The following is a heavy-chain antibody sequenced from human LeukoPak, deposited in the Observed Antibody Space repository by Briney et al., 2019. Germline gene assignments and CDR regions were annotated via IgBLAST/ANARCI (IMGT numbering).Heavy chain of an antibody. V-gene: IGHV4-59*08. J-gene: IGHJ4*02. Sequence: PSETLSLTCTVSGGSINTYFWSWIRQPPGKGLEWIGYIYYSGSTNYNPSLKSRVTISVDTSKNQFSLKLSSVTAADTAVYYCASTYNSSPSFDYWGQGTLVTVSS. CDR2: IYYSGST. CDR1: GGSINTYF. D-gene: IGHD6-19*01. CDR3: ASTYNSSPSFDY.